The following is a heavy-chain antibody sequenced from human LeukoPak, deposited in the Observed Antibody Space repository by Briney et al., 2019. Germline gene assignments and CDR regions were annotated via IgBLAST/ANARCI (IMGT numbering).Heavy chain of an antibody. V-gene: IGHV3-23*01. J-gene: IGHJ4*02. CDR1: GFTVSSNY. D-gene: IGHD6-19*01. Sequence: GGSLRLSCAASGFTVSSNYMSWVRQAPGKGLEWVSAISGSGGSTYYADSVKGRFTISRDNSKNTLYLQMNSLRAEDTAVYYCAKDIAVAGYYFDYWGQGTLVTVSS. CDR2: ISGSGGST. CDR3: AKDIAVAGYYFDY.